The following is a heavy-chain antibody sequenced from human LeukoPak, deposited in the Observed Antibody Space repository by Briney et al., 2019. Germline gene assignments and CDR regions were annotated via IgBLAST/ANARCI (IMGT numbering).Heavy chain of an antibody. CDR2: IYYSGST. Sequence: PSETLSLTCTVSGGSISTSSYYWSWIRQPPGKGLEWIGFIYYSGSTNYNPSLKSRVTISVDTSKNQFSLKLNSVTAADTAVYYCARFLSDSSGWNADAFDIWGQGTMVTVSS. CDR1: GGSISTSSYY. V-gene: IGHV4-61*01. D-gene: IGHD6-19*01. CDR3: ARFLSDSSGWNADAFDI. J-gene: IGHJ3*02.